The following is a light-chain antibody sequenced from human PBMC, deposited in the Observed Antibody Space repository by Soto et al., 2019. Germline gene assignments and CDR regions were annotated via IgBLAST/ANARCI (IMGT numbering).Light chain of an antibody. Sequence: DIQMTQSPSSLSASVGDRVTITCRASQGIRNGLGWFQQKPGKAPKRLIYAASSLQSGVSSRFSGSGSGTEFTLTISSLQPEDFATYYCLQHNSYPLTFSGGTKVEIK. V-gene: IGKV1-17*01. J-gene: IGKJ4*01. CDR2: AAS. CDR3: LQHNSYPLT. CDR1: QGIRNG.